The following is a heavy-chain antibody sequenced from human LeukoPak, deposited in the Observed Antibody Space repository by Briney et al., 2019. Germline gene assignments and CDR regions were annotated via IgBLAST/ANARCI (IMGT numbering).Heavy chain of an antibody. CDR1: GGFISSSSYY. V-gene: IGHV4-39*07. CDR3: ATMVRGVIWAFDI. J-gene: IGHJ3*02. CDR2: INHSGST. Sequence: SETLSLTCTVSGGFISSSSYYWGWIRQPPGKGLEWIGEINHSGSTNYNPSLKSRVTISVDTSKNQFSLKLSSVTAADTAVYYCATMVRGVIWAFDIWGQGTMVTVSS. D-gene: IGHD3-10*01.